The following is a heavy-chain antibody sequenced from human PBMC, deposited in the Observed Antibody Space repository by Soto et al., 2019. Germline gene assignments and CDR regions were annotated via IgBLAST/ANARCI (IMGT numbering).Heavy chain of an antibody. J-gene: IGHJ5*02. CDR1: GGSISRYY. CDR2: IYYSGST. V-gene: IGHV4-59*01. D-gene: IGHD6-19*01. CDR3: ASTYPGIAVAGTELCFDP. Sequence: SETLSLTCTVSGGSISRYYWTWIRQPPGKGLGGIGYIYYSGSTNYNPSLKSRVTIAVDTSKNQFSLKLSSVTAADTAVYYCASTYPGIAVAGTELCFDPWGQGTLVTVSS.